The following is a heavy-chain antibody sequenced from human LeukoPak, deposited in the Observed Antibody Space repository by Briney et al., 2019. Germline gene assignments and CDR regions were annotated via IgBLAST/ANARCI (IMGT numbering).Heavy chain of an antibody. CDR2: IYSGGST. Sequence: GGSLRLSCAASGFTVSSNYMNWVRQAPGKGLEWVSIIYSGGSTFYADSVKGRFTISRDNSKNTLYLQMNSLRAEDTAVYYCAAGYTTFLYYFDYWGQGTLVTVSS. J-gene: IGHJ4*02. CDR3: AAGYTTFLYYFDY. V-gene: IGHV3-66*01. CDR1: GFTVSSNY. D-gene: IGHD2/OR15-2a*01.